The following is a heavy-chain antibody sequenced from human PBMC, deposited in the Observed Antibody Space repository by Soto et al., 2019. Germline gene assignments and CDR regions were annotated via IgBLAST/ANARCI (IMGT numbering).Heavy chain of an antibody. D-gene: IGHD3-10*01. V-gene: IGHV4-59*01. Sequence: PSETLSLTCTVSGGSISDDYWSWIRQPPGKGLEWIGHISHSGSTNYNPSLKSRVTISVDTSKRQFSLKLSSVTGADTAVYYWAGEARGVISGMDVWGQGTTVTVSS. CDR1: GGSISDDY. CDR3: AGEARGVISGMDV. J-gene: IGHJ6*02. CDR2: ISHSGST.